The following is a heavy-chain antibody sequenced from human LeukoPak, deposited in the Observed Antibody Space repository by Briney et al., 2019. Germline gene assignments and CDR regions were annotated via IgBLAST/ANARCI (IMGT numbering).Heavy chain of an antibody. CDR1: GFTVSSNY. CDR2: IYSGGST. CDR3: AKDGYLYDSSTLDGAFDI. Sequence: GSLRLSCAASGFTVSSNYMSWVHQAPGKGLEWVSVIYSGGSTYYADSVKGRFTISRDNSKNTLYLQMNSLRAEDTAVYYCAKDGYLYDSSTLDGAFDIWGQGTMVTVSS. V-gene: IGHV3-66*01. J-gene: IGHJ3*02. D-gene: IGHD3-22*01.